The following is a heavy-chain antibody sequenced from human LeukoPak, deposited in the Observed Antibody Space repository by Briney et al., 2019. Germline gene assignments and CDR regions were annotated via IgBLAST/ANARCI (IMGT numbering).Heavy chain of an antibody. CDR2: ISGSGGGT. V-gene: IGHV3-23*01. J-gene: IGHJ4*02. CDR3: ARQASGYYDILTGYYYDY. CDR1: GFTFSTYA. Sequence: GGSLRLSCAASGFTFSTYAMSWVRQAPGKGLEWVSAISGSGGGTYYADSVRGRFTISRDNSKNTLYLQMNSLRAEDTAVYYCARQASGYYDILTGYYYDYWGQGTLVTVSS. D-gene: IGHD3-9*01.